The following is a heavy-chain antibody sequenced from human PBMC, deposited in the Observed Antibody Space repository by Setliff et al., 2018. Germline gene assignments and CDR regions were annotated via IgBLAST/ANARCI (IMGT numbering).Heavy chain of an antibody. CDR3: ARDGGEY. V-gene: IGHV3-23*01. J-gene: IGHJ4*02. D-gene: IGHD3-16*01. CDR1: GFTFDDYA. CDR2: ISGSGGST. Sequence: LRLSCAASGFTFDDYAMSWVRQAPGKGLEWVSAISGSGGSTYYADSVKGRFTISRDNAKNSLYLQMNSLRAEDTAVYYCARDGGEYWGQGTLVTVSS.